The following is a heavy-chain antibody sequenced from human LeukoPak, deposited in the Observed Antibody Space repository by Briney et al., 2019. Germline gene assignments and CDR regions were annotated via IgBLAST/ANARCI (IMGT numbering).Heavy chain of an antibody. V-gene: IGHV1-18*04. CDR2: TSYNGNT. D-gene: IGHD6-19*01. CDR3: ARHSGSGWQALGY. CDR1: GYTFSNYG. J-gene: IGHJ4*02. Sequence: ASVKVSCKASGYTFSNYGISWVRQAPGLGLEWMGWTSYNGNTNYAQKFQDRVTMTTVTSTTTAYMELRSLESDDTAVYYCARHSGSGWQALGYWGQGTLVTVSS.